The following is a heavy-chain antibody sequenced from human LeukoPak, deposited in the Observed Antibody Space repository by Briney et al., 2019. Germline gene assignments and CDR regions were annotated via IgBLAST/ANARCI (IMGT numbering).Heavy chain of an antibody. D-gene: IGHD6-19*01. Sequence: PSETLSLTCTVSGGSISSYYWSWVRQPPEKGLEWIGYIYYSGSTNYNPSLKSRVTISVDTSKNQFSLKLSSVTAADTAVYYCARDSSGWYYFDYWGQGTLVTVSS. J-gene: IGHJ4*02. CDR2: IYYSGST. V-gene: IGHV4-59*01. CDR1: GGSISSYY. CDR3: ARDSSGWYYFDY.